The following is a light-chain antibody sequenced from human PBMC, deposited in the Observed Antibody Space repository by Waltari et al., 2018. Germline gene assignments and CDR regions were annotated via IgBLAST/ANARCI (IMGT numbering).Light chain of an antibody. J-gene: IGKJ1*01. CDR1: QGISKY. CDR3: QKYGTLPAT. V-gene: IGKV3-20*01. Sequence: CRASQGISKYLAWYQRKPGQAPRLLIYDAASRATGIPDRFGGSGSGTDFSLTISRLEPEDSAVYYCQKYGTLPATFGQGTKVEIK. CDR2: DAA.